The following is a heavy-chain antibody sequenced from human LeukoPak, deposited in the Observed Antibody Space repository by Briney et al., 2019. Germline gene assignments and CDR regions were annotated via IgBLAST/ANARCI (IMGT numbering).Heavy chain of an antibody. CDR1: GSNFATYW. CDR3: ARLTVAGARWFDP. Sequence: GESLKISCKGSGSNFATYWIAWVRQMPGKGLEWMGIIYPTDSDSRYSPSFQGQVTISADKSISTAYLQWSSLKASDTAMYYCARLTVAGARWFDPWGQGTPVTVSS. J-gene: IGHJ5*02. D-gene: IGHD6-19*01. CDR2: IYPTDSDS. V-gene: IGHV5-51*01.